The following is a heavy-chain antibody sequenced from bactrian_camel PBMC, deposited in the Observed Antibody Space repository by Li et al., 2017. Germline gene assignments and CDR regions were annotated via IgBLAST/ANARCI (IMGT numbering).Heavy chain of an antibody. V-gene: IGHV3S6*01. Sequence: HVQLVESGGGLVQPGGSLRLSCAASGFTFSSSWMYWVRQAPGKGLEWVSSIRGDGSRTYYADSVKGRFTISRDNAKNAMYLQITTLKSEDTALYYCATLQTWGGTYLNWGRGTQVTVSS. J-gene: IGHJ4*01. CDR3: ATLQTWGGTYLN. D-gene: IGHD2*01. CDR1: GFTFSSSW. CDR2: IRGDGSRT.